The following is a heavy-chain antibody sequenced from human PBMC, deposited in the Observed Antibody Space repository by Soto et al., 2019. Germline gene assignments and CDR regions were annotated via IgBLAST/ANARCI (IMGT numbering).Heavy chain of an antibody. CDR3: ARSVIPSTYYDTPGGMDV. Sequence: SETLSLTCTVSGGSISSGGYYWSWIRQHPGKGLEWIGYIYYSGSTYYNPSLKSRVTISVDTSKNQFSLKLSSVTAADTAVYYCARSVIPSTYYDTPGGMDVWGQGTTVTVSS. CDR1: GGSISSGGYY. D-gene: IGHD3-9*01. J-gene: IGHJ6*02. CDR2: IYYSGST. V-gene: IGHV4-31*03.